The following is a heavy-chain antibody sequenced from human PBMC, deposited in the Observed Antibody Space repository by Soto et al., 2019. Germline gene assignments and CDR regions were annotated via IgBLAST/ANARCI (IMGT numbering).Heavy chain of an antibody. J-gene: IGHJ4*02. V-gene: IGHV3-23*01. CDR1: GFIFSNYA. D-gene: IGHD6-19*01. CDR2: ISGSGSST. CDR3: AKAEGWLIRSDFDC. Sequence: PGGSLRFSCEASGFIFSNYAMSWVRQAPGKGLEWVSGISGSGSSTYYTDSVKGRFTISRDNSKNTLYLQMKSLRVEDTAIYFCAKAEGWLIRSDFDCWGQGTRVTVSS.